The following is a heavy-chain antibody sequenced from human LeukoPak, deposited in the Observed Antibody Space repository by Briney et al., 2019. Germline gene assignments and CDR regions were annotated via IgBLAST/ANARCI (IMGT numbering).Heavy chain of an antibody. CDR1: GCSFSDYY. V-gene: IGHV3-11*01. Sequence: GGSLRLSCAASGCSFSDYYMIWIRHAPGRGLEYVSYISSHGSPIHYADSVNGRFTIFRDNANNPLFLQLNRLRVAATAVSYCARPRQYCSGGTCYSGQFDFWGQGPLVRVSS. D-gene: IGHD2-15*01. CDR3: ARPRQYCSGGTCYSGQFDF. J-gene: IGHJ4*02. CDR2: ISSHGSPI.